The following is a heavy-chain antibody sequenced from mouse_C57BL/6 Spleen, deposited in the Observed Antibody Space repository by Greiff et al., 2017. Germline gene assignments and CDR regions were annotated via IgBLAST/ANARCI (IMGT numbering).Heavy chain of an antibody. CDR1: GFTFTSYS. D-gene: IGHD2-13*01. CDR3: ARRGDRGAMDY. J-gene: IGHJ4*01. CDR2: ISGGGGNT. Sequence: EVQRVESGGGLVKPGGSLKLSCAASGFTFTSYSMSWVRQTPEKRLEWVATISGGGGNTYYPESVKGRFTISRDNAKNTLYLQMSSLRSEDTALYYCARRGDRGAMDYWGQGTSVTVSS. V-gene: IGHV5-9*01.